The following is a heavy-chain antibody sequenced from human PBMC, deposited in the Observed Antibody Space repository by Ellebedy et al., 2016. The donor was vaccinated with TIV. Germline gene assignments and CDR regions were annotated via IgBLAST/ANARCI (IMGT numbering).Heavy chain of an antibody. CDR1: GFTFSSYA. CDR3: ARDLEKFGNLSSIDY. CDR2: ISYDGSNK. Sequence: PGGSLRLSCAASGFTFSSYAMHWVRQAPGKGLEWVAVISYDGSNKYYADSVKGRFTISRDNSKNTLYLQMNSLRAEDTAGYYCARDLEKFGNLSSIDYWGQGTLVTVSS. J-gene: IGHJ4*02. V-gene: IGHV3-30-3*01. D-gene: IGHD3-3*01.